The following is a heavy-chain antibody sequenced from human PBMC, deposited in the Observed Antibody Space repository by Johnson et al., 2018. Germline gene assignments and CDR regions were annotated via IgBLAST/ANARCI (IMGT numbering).Heavy chain of an antibody. D-gene: IGHD3-16*01. V-gene: IGHV3-30*03. Sequence: VQLVESGGGVVQPGRSXRLSCAASGFTFSTYGLHWVRQAPGKGLAWVAVISYDGSNQYYAASVRGRFTISRENSKNTLSRQMTSLRAEDTAVYYWATDGAPVDNWGQGTLVTVSS. J-gene: IGHJ4*02. CDR1: GFTFSTYG. CDR3: ATDGAPVDN. CDR2: ISYDGSNQ.